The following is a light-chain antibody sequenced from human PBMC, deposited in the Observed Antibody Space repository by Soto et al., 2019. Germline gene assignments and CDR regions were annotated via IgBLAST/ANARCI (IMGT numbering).Light chain of an antibody. J-gene: IGLJ2*01. V-gene: IGLV1-40*01. CDR3: QSYDSSLSGSV. CDR2: DNT. CDR1: SSNIGAGYD. Sequence: QAVVTQPPSVSGAPGQRVTISCTGSSSNIGAGYDVHWYQQLPGTAPKLLIYDNTNRPSGVPDRFSGSKSDTSASLAITGLQAEDEAEYYCQSYDSSLSGSVFGGGTKVTVL.